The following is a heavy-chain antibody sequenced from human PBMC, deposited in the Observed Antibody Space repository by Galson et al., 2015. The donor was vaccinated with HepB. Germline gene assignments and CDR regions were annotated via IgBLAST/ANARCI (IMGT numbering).Heavy chain of an antibody. CDR3: ARVMVRYSYGVDY. CDR1: GGSISSGGYS. CDR2: IYHSGST. J-gene: IGHJ4*02. D-gene: IGHD5-18*01. Sequence: TLSLTCAASGGSISSGGYSWSWIRQPPGKGLEWIGYIYHSGSTYYNPSLKSRVTISVDRSKNQFSLKLSSVTAADTAVYYCARVMVRYSYGVDYWGQGTLVTVSS. V-gene: IGHV4-30-2*01.